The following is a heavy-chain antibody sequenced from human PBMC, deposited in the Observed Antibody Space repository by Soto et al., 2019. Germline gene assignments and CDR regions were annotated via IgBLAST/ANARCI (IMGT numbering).Heavy chain of an antibody. J-gene: IGHJ4*02. CDR2: IYYSGST. D-gene: IGHD4-17*01. Sequence: QVQLQESGPGLVRPSETLSLTCTVSGGSISSYYWSWIRQPPGKGLEWIGYIYYSGSTNYNPSRKGGVTIAVDTSKNQFSLKLSSVTAADTAVYYCARRYGDAVDFWGQGTLVTVSS. CDR3: ARRYGDAVDF. CDR1: GGSISSYY. V-gene: IGHV4-59*01.